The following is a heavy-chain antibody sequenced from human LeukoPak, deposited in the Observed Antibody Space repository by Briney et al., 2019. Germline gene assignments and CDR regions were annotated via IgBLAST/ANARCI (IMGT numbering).Heavy chain of an antibody. J-gene: IGHJ4*02. D-gene: IGHD4-17*01. CDR3: ARSYDYADGYFDY. CDR1: GFTFSTYE. CDR2: ISASGNTI. Sequence: GGSLRLSCAASGFTFSTYEMNWVRQAPGKGLEWVSYISASGNTIYYADSVKGRFTISRDNAKNSLYLQMNSLRAEDTAVYYCARSYDYADGYFDYWGQGTLVTVSS. V-gene: IGHV3-48*03.